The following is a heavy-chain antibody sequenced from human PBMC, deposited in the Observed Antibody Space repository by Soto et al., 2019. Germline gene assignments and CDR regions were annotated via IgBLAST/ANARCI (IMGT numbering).Heavy chain of an antibody. CDR2: ISGSGGGT. J-gene: IGHJ4*02. V-gene: IGHV3-23*01. Sequence: EVQLLESGGGLVQPGGSLRLSCAASEFTFSNYAMSWVRQAPGKGLEWVSGISGSGGGTYYADSVKGRFTISRDNSKDMLYLQMNYLRAEDTAVYYCGKDRGSAWGIDFWGQGSLVTVSS. D-gene: IGHD6-19*01. CDR3: GKDRGSAWGIDF. CDR1: EFTFSNYA.